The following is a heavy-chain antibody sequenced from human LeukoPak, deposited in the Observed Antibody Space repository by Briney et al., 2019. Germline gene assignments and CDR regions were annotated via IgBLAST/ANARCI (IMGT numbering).Heavy chain of an antibody. CDR3: ARPPAGGSGSYSYDY. CDR1: GYTFTSYG. J-gene: IGHJ4*02. CDR2: ISAYNGNT. Sequence: ASVKVSCKASGYTFTSYGISWVRQAPGQGLEWMGWISAYNGNTNYAQKLQGRVTMTTDTSTSTAYMELRSLRSDDTAVYYCARPPAGGSGSYSYDYWGQGTLVTVSS. V-gene: IGHV1-18*01. D-gene: IGHD3-10*01.